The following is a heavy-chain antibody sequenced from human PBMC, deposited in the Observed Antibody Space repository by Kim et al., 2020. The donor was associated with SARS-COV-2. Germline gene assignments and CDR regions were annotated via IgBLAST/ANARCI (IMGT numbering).Heavy chain of an antibody. D-gene: IGHD2-8*02. CDR2: ISSETTFT. CDR1: GFTFSNYY. Sequence: GGSLRLSCAASGFTFSNYYMSWILQAPGKGLEWVSYISSETTFTNHADSVKGRFTISRDNAKTSLFLQMNSLRAEDTAVYSCARQKPGADAFDIWGQGT. J-gene: IGHJ3*02. V-gene: IGHV3-11*03. CDR3: ARQKPGADAFDI.